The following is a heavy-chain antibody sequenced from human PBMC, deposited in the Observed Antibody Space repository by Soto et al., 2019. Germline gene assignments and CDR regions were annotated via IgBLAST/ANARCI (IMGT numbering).Heavy chain of an antibody. CDR1: GGSIISSNW. D-gene: IGHD3-3*01. Sequence: LRETLSLTCAVSGGSIISSNWWSWVRQPPGKGLEWIGEIYHSGSTNYNPSLKSRVTISIDKSKNQFSLNLNSVTAADTAVYYCVRKLRFFDALHYYYNMDVWGQGTTVTVSS. J-gene: IGHJ6*02. CDR3: VRKLRFFDALHYYYNMDV. CDR2: IYHSGST. V-gene: IGHV4-4*02.